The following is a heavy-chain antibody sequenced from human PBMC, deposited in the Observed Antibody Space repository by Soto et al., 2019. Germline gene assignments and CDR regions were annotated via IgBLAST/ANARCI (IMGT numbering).Heavy chain of an antibody. CDR1: GGSISSYY. Sequence: QVQLQESGPGLVKPSETLSLTCTVSGGSISSYYWSWIRQPPGKGLEWIGYIYYSGSTNYNPSLKSRVTISVDTSKNQFSLKLSSVTAADTAVYYCARHPKTGYSYGRAHWYFDLWGRGTLVTVSS. V-gene: IGHV4-59*08. J-gene: IGHJ2*01. D-gene: IGHD5-18*01. CDR2: IYYSGST. CDR3: ARHPKTGYSYGRAHWYFDL.